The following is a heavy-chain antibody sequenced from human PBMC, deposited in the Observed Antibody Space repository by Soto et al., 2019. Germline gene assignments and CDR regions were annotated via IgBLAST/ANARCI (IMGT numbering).Heavy chain of an antibody. Sequence: GGSLRLSCAASGFTFSSYAMGWVRQAPGKGLEWVSAISGSGGSTYYADSVKGRFTISRDNSKNTLYLQMNSLRAEDTAVYYCANPAYYYGSGSYPAPENDYWGQGTLVTVSS. CDR1: GFTFSSYA. J-gene: IGHJ4*02. CDR3: ANPAYYYGSGSYPAPENDY. D-gene: IGHD3-10*01. CDR2: ISGSGGST. V-gene: IGHV3-23*01.